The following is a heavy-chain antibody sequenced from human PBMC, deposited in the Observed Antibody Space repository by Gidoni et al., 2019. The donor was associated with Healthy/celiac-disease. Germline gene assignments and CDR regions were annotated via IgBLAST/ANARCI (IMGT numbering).Heavy chain of an antibody. V-gene: IGHV1-69*04. CDR2: IIPILGIA. CDR1: GGTFSSYA. J-gene: IGHJ5*02. D-gene: IGHD2-15*01. Sequence: SSVKVSCKASGGTFSSYAISWVRQAPGQGLEWMGRIIPILGIANYAQKFQGRVTITADKSTSTAYMELSSLRSEDTAVYYCARDKGYCSGGSCWNWFDPWGQGTLVTVSS. CDR3: ARDKGYCSGGSCWNWFDP.